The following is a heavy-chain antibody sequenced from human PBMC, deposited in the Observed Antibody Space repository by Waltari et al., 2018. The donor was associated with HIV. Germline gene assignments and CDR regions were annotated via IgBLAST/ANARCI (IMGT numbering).Heavy chain of an antibody. CDR1: GYTFTGYY. CDR2: INPNSGGT. V-gene: IGHV1-2*02. CDR3: ARDSRRLEPFDY. J-gene: IGHJ4*02. Sequence: QVQLVQSGAEVKKPGASVKVSCKASGYTFTGYYMHWVRQAPGQGLEWMGWINPNSGGTNYAQKCQGRVTMTRDTSISTAYMELSRLRSDDTAVYYCARDSRRLEPFDYWGQGTLVTVSS. D-gene: IGHD1-1*01.